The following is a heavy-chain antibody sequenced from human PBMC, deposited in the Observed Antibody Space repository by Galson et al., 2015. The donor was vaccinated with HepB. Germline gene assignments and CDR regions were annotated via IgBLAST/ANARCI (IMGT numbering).Heavy chain of an antibody. CDR2: ISGSGGST. J-gene: IGHJ4*02. CDR1: GFTFSSYA. Sequence: SLRLSCAASGFTFSSYAMSWVRQAPGKGLEWVSAISGSGGSTYYADSVKGRFTISRDNSKNTLYLQMNSLRAEDTAVYYCAKDTGYSSGWPDYWGQGTLVTVSS. D-gene: IGHD6-19*01. V-gene: IGHV3-23*01. CDR3: AKDTGYSSGWPDY.